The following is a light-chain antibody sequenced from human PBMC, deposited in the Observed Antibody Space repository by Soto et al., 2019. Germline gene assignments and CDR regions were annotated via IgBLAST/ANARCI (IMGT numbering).Light chain of an antibody. Sequence: IGLTLPPGTVSVYLVERATLSCRASQSVSSNFLACYQQKPDQAPRLLIYDASSRGTGIPDRFSGSGSGTDFTLTSSILQPDDFAFYYCQQYGSAGTFGQGTKVDIK. CDR3: QQYGSAGT. CDR1: QSVSSNF. J-gene: IGKJ1*01. V-gene: IGKV3-20*01. CDR2: DAS.